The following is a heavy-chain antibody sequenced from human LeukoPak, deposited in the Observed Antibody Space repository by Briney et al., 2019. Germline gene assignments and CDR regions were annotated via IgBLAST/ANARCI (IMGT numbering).Heavy chain of an antibody. CDR3: ARAGYYYDNSGAWFDP. Sequence: GRSLRLSCAASGFTFSSYGMHWVRQAPGKGLEWVAVIWYDGSEKYYPDFVKGRFTISRDNSKNTLYLQMNSLRAEDTAIYYCARAGYYYDNSGAWFDPWGQGTLVTVSS. J-gene: IGHJ5*02. D-gene: IGHD3-22*01. CDR1: GFTFSSYG. V-gene: IGHV3-33*01. CDR2: IWYDGSEK.